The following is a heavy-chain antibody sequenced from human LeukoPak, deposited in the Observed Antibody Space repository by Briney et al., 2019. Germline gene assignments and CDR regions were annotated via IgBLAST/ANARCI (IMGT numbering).Heavy chain of an antibody. CDR2: IYYSGST. CDR3: ARVVGGGCSSTSCYRSYYYYYMDV. Sequence: PSETLSLTCTVSGGSISSYYWSWIRQPPGKGLEWIGYIYYSGSTNYNPSLKSRVTISVDTSKNQVSLKLSSVTAADTAVYYCARVVGGGCSSTSCYRSYYYYYMDVWGKGTTVTVSS. CDR1: GGSISSYY. V-gene: IGHV4-59*01. J-gene: IGHJ6*03. D-gene: IGHD2-2*01.